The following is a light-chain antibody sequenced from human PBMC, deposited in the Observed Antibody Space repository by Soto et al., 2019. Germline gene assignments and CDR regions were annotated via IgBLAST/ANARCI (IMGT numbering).Light chain of an antibody. CDR3: QTWGSGIVV. CDR2: LNSDGSH. V-gene: IGLV4-69*01. J-gene: IGLJ2*01. Sequence: QPELTQSPSASASLGASVKLTCTLSSGHSNYAIEWHQQQSEKGPRYLMKLNSDGSHSKGDGIPDRFSGSSSGAERYLTISSLQSEDEADYYCQTWGSGIVVFGGGTKLTVL. CDR1: SGHSNYA.